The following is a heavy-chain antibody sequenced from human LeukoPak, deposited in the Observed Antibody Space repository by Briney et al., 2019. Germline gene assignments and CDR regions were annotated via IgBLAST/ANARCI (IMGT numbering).Heavy chain of an antibody. CDR2: IYTSGST. V-gene: IGHV4-4*07. Sequence: PSETLSLTCTVPGGSISSYYWSWIRQPAGKGLEWIGRIYTSGSTNYNPSLKSRVTMSVDTSKNQFSLKLSSVTAADTAVYYCARVSLTTVTSGYYYYMDVWGKGTTVTVSS. D-gene: IGHD4-11*01. CDR3: ARVSLTTVTSGYYYYMDV. J-gene: IGHJ6*03. CDR1: GGSISSYY.